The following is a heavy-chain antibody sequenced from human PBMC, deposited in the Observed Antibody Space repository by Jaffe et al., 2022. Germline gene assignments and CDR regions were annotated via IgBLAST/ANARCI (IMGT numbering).Heavy chain of an antibody. CDR2: IRYDGNTE. J-gene: IGHJ4*02. CDR1: GFPFSSHG. CDR3: AKDNRYGPPRFED. D-gene: IGHD3-10*01. Sequence: QVQLVESGGGVVQPGASLRLSCAASGFPFSSHGMHWVRQAPGKGLEWVAFIRYDGNTEFYADSVKGRFTISRDNSKNTLNLQMNSLRTEDTAVYFCAKDNRYGPPRFEDWGQGTLVTVSS. V-gene: IGHV3-30*02.